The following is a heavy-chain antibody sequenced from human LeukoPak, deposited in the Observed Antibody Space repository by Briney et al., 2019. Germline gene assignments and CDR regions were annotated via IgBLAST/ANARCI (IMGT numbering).Heavy chain of an antibody. CDR2: IKQDGSEK. CDR1: GFTFSSYW. CDR3: ARVSYDSSGLYYFDY. J-gene: IGHJ4*02. V-gene: IGHV3-7*01. D-gene: IGHD3-22*01. Sequence: GGSLRLSCAASGFTFSSYWMSWVRQAPGKGLEWVANIKQDGSEKYYVDSVKGRFTISRDNAKNSLYLQMNSLRAEDTAVYYCARVSYDSSGLYYFDYWGQGTLVTVSS.